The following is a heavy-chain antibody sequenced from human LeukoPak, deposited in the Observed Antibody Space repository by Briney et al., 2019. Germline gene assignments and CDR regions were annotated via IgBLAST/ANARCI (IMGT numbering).Heavy chain of an antibody. CDR1: GFTFGSYA. Sequence: GGSLRLSCAASGFTFGSYAMSWVRQAPGKGVEWVSVICGTGGGTYYADSVKGRFTISRDNSKNTLYLQMNSLRAEDTAVYYCARGSSASCYSNCDYWGQGTLVTVSS. CDR2: ICGTGGGT. CDR3: ARGSSASCYSNCDY. V-gene: IGHV3-23*01. D-gene: IGHD2-2*01. J-gene: IGHJ4*02.